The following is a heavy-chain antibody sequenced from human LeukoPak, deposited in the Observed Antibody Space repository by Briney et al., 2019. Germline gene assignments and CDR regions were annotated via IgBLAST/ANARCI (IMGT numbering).Heavy chain of an antibody. D-gene: IGHD3-9*01. V-gene: IGHV4-4*02. CDR3: VLRYFDWLFDY. J-gene: IGHJ4*02. CDR1: GGSISSSNW. CDR2: IYHSEST. Sequence: SETLSLTCAVSGGSISSSNWWSWVRQPPGKGLEWIGEIYHSESTNYNPSLKSRVTISVDKSKNQFSLKLCSVTAADTAVYYCVLRYFDWLFDYWGQGTLVTVSS.